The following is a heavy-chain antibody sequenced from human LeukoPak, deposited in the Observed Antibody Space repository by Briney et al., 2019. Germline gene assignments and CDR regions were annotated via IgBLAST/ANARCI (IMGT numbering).Heavy chain of an antibody. D-gene: IGHD6-6*01. V-gene: IGHV1-69*13. Sequence: ASVKVSCKASGGTFSSYAISWVRQAPGQGLEWMGGIIPIFGTANYAQKFQGRVTITADESTSTAYMELSSLRSEDTAVYYCARASIAAASRLGWFDPWGQGTLVTVSS. CDR3: ARASIAAASRLGWFDP. J-gene: IGHJ5*02. CDR1: GGTFSSYA. CDR2: IIPIFGTA.